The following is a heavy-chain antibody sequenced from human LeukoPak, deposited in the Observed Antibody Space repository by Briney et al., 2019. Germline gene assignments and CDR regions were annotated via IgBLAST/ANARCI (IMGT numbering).Heavy chain of an antibody. D-gene: IGHD4-11*01. CDR1: GGSISSDNHY. J-gene: IGHJ4*02. CDR2: IYSSGST. Sequence: SQTQSLTCTVSGGSISSDNHYWSWIRQPAGKGLEWIGRIYSSGSTNYNPSLKSRVTISVDTSKNQFSLKLRSVTAADTAVYYCARVRYSNYVSFDYWGQGTLVTVSS. CDR3: ARVRYSNYVSFDY. V-gene: IGHV4-61*02.